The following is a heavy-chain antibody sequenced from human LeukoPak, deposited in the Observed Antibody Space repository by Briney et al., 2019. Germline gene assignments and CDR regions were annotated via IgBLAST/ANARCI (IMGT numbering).Heavy chain of an antibody. J-gene: IGHJ4*02. CDR3: ARDLTMIDY. CDR1: GGSISTSNYY. Sequence: PSETLSLTCTVSGGSISTSNYYWGWIRQPPGKGLEWIGSIYYSGSTYYNPSLKSRVTISVDTSKNQFSLKLSSVTAADTAVYYCARDLTMIDYWGQGTLVTVSS. D-gene: IGHD3-22*01. CDR2: IYYSGST. V-gene: IGHV4-39*07.